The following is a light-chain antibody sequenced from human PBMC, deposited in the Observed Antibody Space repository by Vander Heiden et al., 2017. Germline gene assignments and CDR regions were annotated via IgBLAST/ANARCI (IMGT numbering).Light chain of an antibody. CDR2: LSS. V-gene: IGKV2-28*01. CDR1: QSLLHSNGYIY. CDR3: MQALQAWS. J-gene: IGKJ1*01. Sequence: DIVMTHSPLSLPVTPGEPASISCRSSQSLLHSNGYIYLDWYLQKPGQSPQILIYLSSNRAAGVPDRFSGSGSGTDFTLKISRVEAEDVGVYYCMQALQAWSFGQGTKVEI.